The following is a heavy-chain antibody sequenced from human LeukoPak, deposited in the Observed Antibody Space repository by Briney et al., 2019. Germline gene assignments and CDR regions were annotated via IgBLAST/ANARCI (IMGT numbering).Heavy chain of an antibody. CDR2: IKQDGSEK. V-gene: IGHV3-7*04. J-gene: IGHJ2*01. Sequence: GGSLRLSCAASGFTFSGFWMSWVRQAPGKGLEWVANIKQDGSEKYYVDSVKGRFTISRDNAKNSLYLQMNSLRAEDTAVYYCARSSWYSFELWGRGTLVTVSS. CDR1: GFTFSGFW. CDR3: ARSSWYSFEL. D-gene: IGHD2-15*01.